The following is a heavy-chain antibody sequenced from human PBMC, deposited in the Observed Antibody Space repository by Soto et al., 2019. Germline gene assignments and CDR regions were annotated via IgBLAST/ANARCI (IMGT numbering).Heavy chain of an antibody. V-gene: IGHV4-59*08. CDR3: AKHPSGWSSSGWYFDY. CDR2: MHHSGST. Sequence: SETLSLTCTVSGVSITSHYWSWIRQSPGKGLEWIAYMHHSGSTNYNPSLKSRVTVSIDTSKSQVSLRLSSVTAEDTAVYYCAKHPSGWSSSGWYFDYWGQGTPVTVSS. CDR1: GVSITSHY. J-gene: IGHJ4*02. D-gene: IGHD6-19*01.